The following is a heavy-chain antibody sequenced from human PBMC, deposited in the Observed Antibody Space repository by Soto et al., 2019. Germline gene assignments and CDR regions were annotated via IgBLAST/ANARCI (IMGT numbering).Heavy chain of an antibody. CDR1: GGSFY. V-gene: IGHV4-34*01. CDR2: IRHSGST. J-gene: IGHJ6*02. CDR3: ARGGGDYDYAVDV. D-gene: IGHD4-17*01. Sequence: QVQLQQWGAGLLKPSETLSLNCAVYGGSFYWTWIRQPPGKGLEWIGEIRHSGSTNYNPSLKSRVSNSIDRSKSQVSLTVYSVTAADTAVYYCARGGGDYDYAVDVWGQGTTVTVSS.